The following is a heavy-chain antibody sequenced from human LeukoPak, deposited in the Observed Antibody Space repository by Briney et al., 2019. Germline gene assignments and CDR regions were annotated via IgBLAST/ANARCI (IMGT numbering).Heavy chain of an antibody. J-gene: IGHJ4*02. Sequence: GGSLRLSCAASGFTFDDYTMHWVRQAPGKGLEWVSLISWDGGRTYYADSVKGRFTISRDNSKNSLYLQMNSLRAEDTALYYCAKDYSSGWTYFDYWGQGTLVTVSS. CDR3: AKDYSSGWTYFDY. D-gene: IGHD6-19*01. CDR2: ISWDGGRT. V-gene: IGHV3-43D*03. CDR1: GFTFDDYT.